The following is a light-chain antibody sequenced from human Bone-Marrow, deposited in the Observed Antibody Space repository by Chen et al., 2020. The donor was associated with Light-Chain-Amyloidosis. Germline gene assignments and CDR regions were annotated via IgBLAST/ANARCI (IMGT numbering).Light chain of an antibody. V-gene: IGLV3-21*02. CDR2: DDS. J-gene: IGLJ3*02. Sequence: SYVLTQPSAVSVDQGQTATMPCGGNNIGSTIVHWQQQPPGQAPLLVVEDDSERPSGIPERLAGSNSGSQTALPISSVEAGDEADYYCQVWDRSSDRPVFGGGTKLTVL. CDR3: QVWDRSSDRPV. CDR1: NIGSTI.